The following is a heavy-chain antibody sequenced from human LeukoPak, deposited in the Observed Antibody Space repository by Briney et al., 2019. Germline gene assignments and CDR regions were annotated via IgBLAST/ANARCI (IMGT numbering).Heavy chain of an antibody. CDR2: NNHSGST. CDR3: ATGGCNSYDSSLHQYYCDVVV. J-gene: IGHJ6*04. CDR1: GGFFSCYY. V-gene: IGHV4-34*01. Sequence: SEPLSLTCAVYGGFFSCYYCSWLRQPPGEGLEGIGENNHSGSTNYNPSLKGRVTISVDKSKNQFYLQLSSLTAADTALYYCATGGCNSYDSSLHQYYCDVVVWGKGTTVTVSS. D-gene: IGHD3-22*01.